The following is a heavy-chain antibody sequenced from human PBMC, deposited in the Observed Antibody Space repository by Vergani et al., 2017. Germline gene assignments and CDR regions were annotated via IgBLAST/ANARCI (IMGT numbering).Heavy chain of an antibody. J-gene: IGHJ4*02. CDR1: GFTFIMHA. CDR2: ISASGAPT. Sequence: EVQLLESGGDLVQPGGSLRLSCAASGFTFIMHAMSWVRQAPGKGLEWVSGISASGAPTYYADSVKGRVTISRDNSKNTLYLQMNSLTAEDTAIYYCAGPQGTSAYYYGGFDYWGQGILVTVSS. V-gene: IGHV3-23*01. CDR3: AGPQGTSAYYYGGFDY. D-gene: IGHD3-22*01.